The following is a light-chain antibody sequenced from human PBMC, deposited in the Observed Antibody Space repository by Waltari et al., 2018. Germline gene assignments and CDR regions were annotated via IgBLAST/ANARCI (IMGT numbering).Light chain of an antibody. V-gene: IGLV2-14*01. CDR1: SSDVGGSNY. J-gene: IGLJ2*01. CDR2: EVS. Sequence: QSALLQPASVSGSPGQSITISCTGTSSDVGGSNYVSWYQQHPGKAPKLMIYEVSNRPSGVSNRFSGSKSGNTASLTISGLQAEDEADYYCSSYTSRSTYVVFGGGTKLTVL. CDR3: SSYTSRSTYVV.